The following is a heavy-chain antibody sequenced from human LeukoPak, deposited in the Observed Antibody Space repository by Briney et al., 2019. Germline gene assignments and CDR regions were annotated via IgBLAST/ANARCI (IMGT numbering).Heavy chain of an antibody. V-gene: IGHV4-59*01. CDR1: DGSISSYY. CDR2: IYYSGST. J-gene: IGHJ4*02. D-gene: IGHD6-6*01. Sequence: SETLSLTCTVSDGSISSYYWSWIRQPPGKGLEWIGYIYYSGSTNYNPSLKSRVTISVDTSKNQFSLKLSSVTAADTAVYYCARGPQKYSSSWSFDYWGQGTLVTVSS. CDR3: ARGPQKYSSSWSFDY.